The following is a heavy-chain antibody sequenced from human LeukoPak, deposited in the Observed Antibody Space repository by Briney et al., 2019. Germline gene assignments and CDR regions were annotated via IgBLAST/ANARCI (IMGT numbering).Heavy chain of an antibody. D-gene: IGHD6-19*01. V-gene: IGHV3-30*18. CDR1: GFTISSHG. Sequence: GGSLRLSCAVSGFTISSHGMHWVRQAPGKGPEWVAMIAYHGNTEYYGDSVKGRFTISRDNSKNTLYLQMDSLRAEDTAVYHCAKDWGSGGWYNYFDPWGQGTLVTVSS. CDR2: IAYHGNTE. J-gene: IGHJ5*02. CDR3: AKDWGSGGWYNYFDP.